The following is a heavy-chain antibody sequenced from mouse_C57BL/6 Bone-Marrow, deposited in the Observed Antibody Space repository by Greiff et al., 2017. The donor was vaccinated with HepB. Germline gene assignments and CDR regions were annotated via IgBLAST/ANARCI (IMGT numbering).Heavy chain of an antibody. Sequence: DVQLVESGPGLVKPSQSLSLTCSVTGYSITSGYYWNWIRQFPGNKLEWMGYISYDGSNNYNPYLKNRISITRDTSKNQFFLKLNSVTTEDTATYYCARGGYFDYWGQGTTLTVSA. CDR1: GYSITSGYY. CDR2: ISYDGSN. V-gene: IGHV3-6*01. CDR3: ARGGYFDY. J-gene: IGHJ2*01.